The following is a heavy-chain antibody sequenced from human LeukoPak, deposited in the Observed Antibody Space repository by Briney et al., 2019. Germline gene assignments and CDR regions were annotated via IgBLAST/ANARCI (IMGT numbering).Heavy chain of an antibody. CDR2: ISGSGGST. Sequence: PGGSLRLSCAASGVTFSSYAMSWVRQAPGTGLECVSAISGSGGSTYYADSVKGRFTISTDNSKNTLYLHMNSLRAVDTAVYYCAKGLSHYYYFGMDVWGQGTTVTVSS. J-gene: IGHJ6*02. CDR3: AKGLSHYYYFGMDV. D-gene: IGHD3-16*02. V-gene: IGHV3-23*01. CDR1: GVTFSSYA.